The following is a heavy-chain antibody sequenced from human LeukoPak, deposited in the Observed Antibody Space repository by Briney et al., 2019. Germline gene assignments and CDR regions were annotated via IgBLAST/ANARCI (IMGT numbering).Heavy chain of an antibody. V-gene: IGHV4-4*07. CDR1: GGSISSYY. CDR3: ARDRLRYYYDSSGYPLYYYGMDV. Sequence: PSETLSLTCTVSGGSISSYYWSWIRQPAGKGLERIGRIYTSGSTNYNPSLKSRVTMSVDTSKNQFSLKLSSVTAADTAVYYCARDRLRYYYDSSGYPLYYYGMDVWGQGTTVTVSS. D-gene: IGHD3-22*01. CDR2: IYTSGST. J-gene: IGHJ6*02.